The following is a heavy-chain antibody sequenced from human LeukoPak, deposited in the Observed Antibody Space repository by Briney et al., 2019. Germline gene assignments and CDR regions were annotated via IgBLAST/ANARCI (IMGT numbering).Heavy chain of an antibody. J-gene: IGHJ5*02. CDR3: ARDHSSGFLFDP. Sequence: PGGSLRLSCAASGFTFSTFNMNWVRQAPGKGLEWVSHISRRSAIKRFADSVKGRFTISRDNAKNSLYLQTDTLRAEDTAVYYCARDHSSGFLFDPWGQGTLVTVSS. V-gene: IGHV3-48*04. D-gene: IGHD6-19*01. CDR2: ISRRSAIK. CDR1: GFTFSTFN.